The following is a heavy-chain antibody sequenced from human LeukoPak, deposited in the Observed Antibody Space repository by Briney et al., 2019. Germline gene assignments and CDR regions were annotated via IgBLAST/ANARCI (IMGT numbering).Heavy chain of an antibody. J-gene: IGHJ4*02. CDR2: ISGSGGST. CDR3: AKVGPPHDSSGFLDY. D-gene: IGHD3-22*01. CDR1: GFTFNNYD. Sequence: GGSLRLSCAASGFTFNNYDMSWVRQAPGKGLEWVSAISGSGGSTYYADSVKGRFTISRDNSKNTLYLQMNSLRAEDTAVYYCAKVGPPHDSSGFLDYWGQGTLVTVSS. V-gene: IGHV3-23*01.